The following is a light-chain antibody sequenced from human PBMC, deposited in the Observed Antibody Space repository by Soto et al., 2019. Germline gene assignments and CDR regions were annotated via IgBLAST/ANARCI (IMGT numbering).Light chain of an antibody. V-gene: IGKV3-15*01. CDR3: QQRSNWPIT. Sequence: EIVMTQSPATLSVSPGERATLSCRASQSVSSNLAWYQQKPGQAPRLLIYGAFTRAADIPARFSGYGSGRQFTLSISSLEPEDFAVYYCQQRSNWPITFGQGTRLEIK. J-gene: IGKJ5*01. CDR1: QSVSSN. CDR2: GAF.